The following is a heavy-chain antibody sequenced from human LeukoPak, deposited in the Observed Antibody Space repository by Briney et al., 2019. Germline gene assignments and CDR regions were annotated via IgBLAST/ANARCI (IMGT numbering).Heavy chain of an antibody. CDR3: ARESSLTGAYFDW. CDR1: GFTFSSYA. D-gene: IGHD3-10*01. Sequence: GSLVLSCAASGFTFSSYAMSWVRPAPGKGLEWVSAISGSGSSTYYADSVKGRFTISRDNSENTLYLQMNSLRDEDTAVYYCARESSLTGAYFDWWGQGTLVTVSS. J-gene: IGHJ4*02. V-gene: IGHV3-23*01. CDR2: ISGSGSST.